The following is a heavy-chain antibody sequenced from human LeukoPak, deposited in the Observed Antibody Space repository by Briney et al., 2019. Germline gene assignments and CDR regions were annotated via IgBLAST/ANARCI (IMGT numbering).Heavy chain of an antibody. CDR2: ISGSGGST. D-gene: IGHD2/OR15-2a*01. V-gene: IGHV3-23*01. Sequence: HPGGSLRLSCAASGFTFSSYSMSWVRQAAGKGLEWVSGISGSGGSTFHADSVKGRFTISRDNSKNTLYLQMDSLRVEDTAVYYCAKGNSTEYGNWYYDPWGRGSLVTVSS. CDR1: GFTFSSYS. CDR3: AKGNSTEYGNWYYDP. J-gene: IGHJ2*01.